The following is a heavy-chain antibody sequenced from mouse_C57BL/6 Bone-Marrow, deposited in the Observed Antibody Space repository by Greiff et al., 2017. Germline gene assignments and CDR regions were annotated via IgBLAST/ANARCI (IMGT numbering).Heavy chain of an antibody. V-gene: IGHV1-81*01. CDR1: GYTFTSYG. J-gene: IGHJ2*01. Sequence: VQGVESGAELARPGASVKLSCKASGYTFTSYGISWVKQRTGQGLEWIGEIYPRSGNTYYNEKFKGKATLTADKSSSTAYMELRSLTSEDSAVYFCARPLFYYWGQGTTLTVSS. CDR3: ARPLFYY. D-gene: IGHD1-1*01. CDR2: IYPRSGNT.